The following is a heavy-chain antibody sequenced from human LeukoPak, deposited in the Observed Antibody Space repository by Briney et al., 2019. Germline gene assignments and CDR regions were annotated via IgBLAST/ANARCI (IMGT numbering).Heavy chain of an antibody. V-gene: IGHV4-39*07. CDR2: IYYSGST. CDR3: ARVPSMPYYMDV. CDR1: GGSISSSSYY. Sequence: SETLSLTCAVSGGSISSSSYYWGWIRQPPGKGLEWIGSIYYSGSTYYNPSLKSRVTISVDTSKNQFSLKLSSVTAADTAVYYCARVPSMPYYMDVWGKGTTVTVSS. J-gene: IGHJ6*03. D-gene: IGHD2-2*01.